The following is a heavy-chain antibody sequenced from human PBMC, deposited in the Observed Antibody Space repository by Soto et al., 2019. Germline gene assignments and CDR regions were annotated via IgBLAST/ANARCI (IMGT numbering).Heavy chain of an antibody. CDR2: IIPIFGTA. Sequence: QVQLVQSGAEVKKPGSSVKVSCKASGSTFSSYAISWVRQAPGQGLEWMGGIIPIFGTANYAQKFQGRVTITADESTSTAYMELSSLRSEDTAVYYCARGPTVVTPEGYYYYYGMDVWGQGTTVTVSS. J-gene: IGHJ6*02. D-gene: IGHD4-17*01. V-gene: IGHV1-69*01. CDR3: ARGPTVVTPEGYYYYYGMDV. CDR1: GSTFSSYA.